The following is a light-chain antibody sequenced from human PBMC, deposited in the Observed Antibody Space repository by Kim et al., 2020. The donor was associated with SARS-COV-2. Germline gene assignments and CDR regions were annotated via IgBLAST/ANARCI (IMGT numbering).Light chain of an antibody. J-gene: IGKJ5*01. CDR3: QQYGSSPT. CDR2: GAS. Sequence: EIVLTQSPGTLSLSPGERATLSCRASQSVSSSYLAWYRQKPGQAPRLLIYGASSRATGIPDRFSGSGSGTDFTLTISRLEPEDFAVYYCQQYGSSPTFCQGTRLEIK. V-gene: IGKV3-20*01. CDR1: QSVSSSY.